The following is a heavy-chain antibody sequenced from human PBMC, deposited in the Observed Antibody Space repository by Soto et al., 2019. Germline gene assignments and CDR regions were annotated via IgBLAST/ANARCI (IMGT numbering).Heavy chain of an antibody. D-gene: IGHD2-2*01. Sequence: QVQLVESGGGLVKPGGSLRLSCAASGFTLSDYYMSWIRQAPGKGLEWVSYISSSGSTIYYADSVKGRFTISRDNAKNSLFLQMNSLRAEDTAVDYCARDPEDIVVVPAATRPVDYWCQGTLVTVSS. CDR1: GFTLSDYY. J-gene: IGHJ4*02. CDR2: ISSSGSTI. CDR3: ARDPEDIVVVPAATRPVDY. V-gene: IGHV3-11*01.